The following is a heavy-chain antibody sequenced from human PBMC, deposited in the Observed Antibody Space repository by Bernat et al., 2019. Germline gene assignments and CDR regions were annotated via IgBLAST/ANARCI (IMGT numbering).Heavy chain of an antibody. J-gene: IGHJ6*03. V-gene: IGHV1-69*01. CDR1: GGTFSSYA. CDR3: ARTPYYDILTGYYNSGYYYYMDV. Sequence: QVQLVQSGAEVKKPGSSVKVSCKASGGTFSSYAISWVRQAPGQGLEWMGGIIPIFGTANYAQKFQGRVTITADESTSTAYMELSSLRSEDTAVYYCARTPYYDILTGYYNSGYYYYMDVWGKGTTVTVSS. D-gene: IGHD3-9*01. CDR2: IIPIFGTA.